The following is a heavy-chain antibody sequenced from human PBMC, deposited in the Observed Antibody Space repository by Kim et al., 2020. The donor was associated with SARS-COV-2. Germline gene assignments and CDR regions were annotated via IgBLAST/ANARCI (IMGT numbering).Heavy chain of an antibody. CDR3: AKANSGGTKSGMDA. CDR1: GFTFNTYA. Sequence: GGSLRLSCAASGFTFNTYAMGWVRQAPGKGLQWVSSILSSGDSTYYADSLKGRFTISRDNSRDTLYLQMNSLRADDTAVYYCAKANSGGTKSGMDAWGQGTTVSVSS. V-gene: IGHV3-23*01. D-gene: IGHD6-19*01. J-gene: IGHJ6*02. CDR2: ILSSGDST.